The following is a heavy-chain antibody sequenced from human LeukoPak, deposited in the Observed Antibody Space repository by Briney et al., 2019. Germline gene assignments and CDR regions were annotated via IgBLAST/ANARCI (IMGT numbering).Heavy chain of an antibody. Sequence: PGGSLRLSCAASGFTFSSYAMSWVRQAPGKGLEWVSAISGSGGSTYYADSVKGRFTISRDDSKNTLYLQMNSLRAEDTAVYYCAKDLYSSGWYEGFDPWGQGTLVTVSS. D-gene: IGHD6-19*01. J-gene: IGHJ5*02. V-gene: IGHV3-23*01. CDR1: GFTFSSYA. CDR2: ISGSGGST. CDR3: AKDLYSSGWYEGFDP.